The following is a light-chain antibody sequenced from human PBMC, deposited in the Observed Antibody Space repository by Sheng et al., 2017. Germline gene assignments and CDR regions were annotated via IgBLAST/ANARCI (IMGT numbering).Light chain of an antibody. CDR1: QDINYY. J-gene: IGKJ2*01. CDR2: KSS. Sequence: DIQMTQSPSSLSASVGDTVTITCQASQDINYYLNWYQQKPGKAPKLLISKSSNLQSGVPSRFSGSGFGTEFTLTIRSLQPDDVATYFCHQYYVFMYSFGQGTKLEIK. CDR3: HQYYVFMYS. V-gene: IGKV1-33*01.